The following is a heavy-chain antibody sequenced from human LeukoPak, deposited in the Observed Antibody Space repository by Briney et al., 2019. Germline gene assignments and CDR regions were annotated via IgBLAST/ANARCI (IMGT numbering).Heavy chain of an antibody. D-gene: IGHD5-18*01. Sequence: GASVKVSCKASGHTFTSYYMHWVRQAPGQGLEWMGIINPSGGSTSYAQKFQGRVTMTRDTSTSTVYMELSSLRSEDTAVYYCARAQGAMVHDYWGQGTLVTVSS. V-gene: IGHV1-46*01. J-gene: IGHJ4*02. CDR3: ARAQGAMVHDY. CDR1: GHTFTSYY. CDR2: INPSGGST.